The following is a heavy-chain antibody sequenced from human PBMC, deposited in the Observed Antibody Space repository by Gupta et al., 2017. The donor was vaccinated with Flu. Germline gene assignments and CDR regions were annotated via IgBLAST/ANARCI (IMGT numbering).Heavy chain of an antibody. CDR1: TFSSYG. V-gene: IGHV3-30*18. Sequence: TFSSYGMHWVRQAPGKGLEWVAVISYDGSNKYYADSVKGRFTISRDNSKNTLYLQMNSLRAEDTAVYYCAKDSGGSFINYWGQGTLVTVSS. J-gene: IGHJ4*02. CDR3: AKDSGGSFINY. CDR2: ISYDGSNK. D-gene: IGHD2-15*01.